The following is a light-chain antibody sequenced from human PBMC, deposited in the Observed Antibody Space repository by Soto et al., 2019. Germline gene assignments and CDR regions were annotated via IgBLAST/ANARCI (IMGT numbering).Light chain of an antibody. CDR2: EVS. CDR3: SSFAGNNNVV. Sequence: QSVLTQPPSASGSPGQSVTISCTGTSSDVGGYNYVSWYQQHPGKAPKLMISEVSKRPSGVPDRFSGSKSGNTASLTVSGLQAEDGADYYCSSFAGNNNVVFGGGTKLTVL. J-gene: IGLJ2*01. CDR1: SSDVGGYNY. V-gene: IGLV2-8*01.